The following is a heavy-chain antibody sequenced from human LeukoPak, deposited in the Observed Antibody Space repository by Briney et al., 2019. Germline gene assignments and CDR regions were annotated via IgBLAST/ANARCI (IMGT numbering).Heavy chain of an antibody. CDR1: GGSISRYY. Sequence: PSETLSLTCTVSGGSISRYYWSWGRQPPGKGLEWVGDIYYSGSTNYNPSLKSRVTISVDTSKIQFSLKLSSVTAADTAVYYCARSPFNYYYMDLWGKGTTVTVSS. CDR2: IYYSGST. J-gene: IGHJ6*03. CDR3: ARSPFNYYYMDL. V-gene: IGHV4-59*08.